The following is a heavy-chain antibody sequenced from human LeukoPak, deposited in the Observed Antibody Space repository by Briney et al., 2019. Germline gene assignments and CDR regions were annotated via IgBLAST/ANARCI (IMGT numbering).Heavy chain of an antibody. Sequence: GGSLRLSCAASGFTFSSYNMNWVRQAPGKGLEWVSYISSSSNTIYYADSVKGRFTISRDNAKNSLYLQMNSLRAEDMAVYYCATCGGYCYGPTDYWGQGTLVTVSS. CDR1: GFTFSSYN. CDR3: ATCGGYCYGPTDY. V-gene: IGHV3-48*01. D-gene: IGHD2-21*01. J-gene: IGHJ4*02. CDR2: ISSSSNTI.